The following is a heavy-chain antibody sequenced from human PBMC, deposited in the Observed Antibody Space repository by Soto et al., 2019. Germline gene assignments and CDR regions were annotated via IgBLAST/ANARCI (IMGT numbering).Heavy chain of an antibody. D-gene: IGHD6-19*01. CDR3: ARGSRIAVAGKPFSDY. J-gene: IGHJ4*02. V-gene: IGHV1-2*04. CDR1: GYIFTGYY. Sequence: QVQLVQSGAEVKKPGASVKVSCKASGYIFTGYYMHWVRQAPGQGLEWMGWINPNSGDTNYAQKFPVWVRVARDTSISTGYRELSRLTFDDPAVYYCARGSRIAVAGKPFSDYWGQGTLVTVSS. CDR2: INPNSGDT.